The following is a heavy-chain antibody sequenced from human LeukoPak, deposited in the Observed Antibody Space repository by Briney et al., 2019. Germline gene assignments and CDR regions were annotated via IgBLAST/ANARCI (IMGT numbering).Heavy chain of an antibody. V-gene: IGHV4-34*01. CDR3: ASCEIAAAGNWFDP. Sequence: SETLSLTCAVYGGSFSGYYWSWIRQPPGKGLEWIGEINHSGSTNYNPSLKSRVTISVDTSKNQFSLKLSSVTAADTAVYYCASCEIAAAGNWFDPWGQGTLVTVSS. CDR2: INHSGST. CDR1: GGSFSGYY. D-gene: IGHD6-13*01. J-gene: IGHJ5*02.